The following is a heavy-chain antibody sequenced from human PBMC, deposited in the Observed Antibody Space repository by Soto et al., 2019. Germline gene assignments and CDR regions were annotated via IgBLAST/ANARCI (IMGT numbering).Heavy chain of an antibody. CDR3: ARVERGITIFGVVIPPFDY. CDR2: ISSSGSTI. CDR1: GFTFSDYY. D-gene: IGHD3-3*01. V-gene: IGHV3-11*01. J-gene: IGHJ4*02. Sequence: GASLRLSFATYGFTFSDYYKKWIRKSPGKGLEWVSYISSSGSTIYYADSVKGRFTISRDNAKNSLYLQMNSLRAEDTAVYYCARVERGITIFGVVIPPFDYWGQGT.